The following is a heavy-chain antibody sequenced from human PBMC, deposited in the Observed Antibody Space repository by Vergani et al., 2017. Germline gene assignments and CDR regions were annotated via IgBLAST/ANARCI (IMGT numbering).Heavy chain of an antibody. D-gene: IGHD2-2*01. CDR3: AKDKRNIVVVPKSSDHGGMDV. Sequence: QVQLVESGGGVVQPGRSLRLSCAASGFTFSSYGMHWVRRAPGKGLEWVAVISYDGSNKYYADSVKGRFTISRDNSKNTLNLQMNSLRAEDTAVYYCAKDKRNIVVVPKSSDHGGMDVWGQGTTVTVSS. CDR2: ISYDGSNK. V-gene: IGHV3-30*18. J-gene: IGHJ6*02. CDR1: GFTFSSYG.